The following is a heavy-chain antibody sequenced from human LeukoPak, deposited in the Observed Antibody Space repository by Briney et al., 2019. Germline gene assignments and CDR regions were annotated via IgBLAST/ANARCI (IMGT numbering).Heavy chain of an antibody. CDR2: IYYSGST. CDR3: AILHTRGIAVAGTLKTDY. V-gene: IGHV4-39*01. J-gene: IGHJ4*02. D-gene: IGHD6-19*01. CDR1: GGSISSSSYY. Sequence: PSETLSLTCTVSGGSISSSSYYWGWIRQPPGKGLEWIGSIYYSGSTYYNPSLKSRVTISVDTSKNQFSLKLSSVTAADTAVYYCAILHTRGIAVAGTLKTDYWGQGTLVTVSS.